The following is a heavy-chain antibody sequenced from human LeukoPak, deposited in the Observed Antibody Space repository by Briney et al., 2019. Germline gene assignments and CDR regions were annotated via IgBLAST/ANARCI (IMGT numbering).Heavy chain of an antibody. CDR1: GGSISSGGYY. Sequence: SETLSLTCTVSGGSISSGGYYWSWIRQPPGKGLEWIGYIYHSGSTYYNPSLKSRVTISVDRSKNQFSLKLSSVTAADTAVYYCARDSVLYPVWYFDLWGRGTLVTVSS. D-gene: IGHD2-8*01. CDR2: IYHSGST. V-gene: IGHV4-30-2*01. J-gene: IGHJ2*01. CDR3: ARDSVLYPVWYFDL.